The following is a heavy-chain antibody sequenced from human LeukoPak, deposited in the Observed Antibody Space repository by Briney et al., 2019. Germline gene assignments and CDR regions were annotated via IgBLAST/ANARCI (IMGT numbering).Heavy chain of an antibody. CDR3: ARDVSPYSSSKNWFDP. J-gene: IGHJ5*02. CDR2: ISYDGSNK. V-gene: IGHV3-30*01. D-gene: IGHD6-13*01. CDR1: GFTFSSYA. Sequence: GGSLRLSCAASGFTFSSYAMHWVRQAPGKGLEWVAVISYDGSNKYYADSVKGRFTISRDNSKNTLYLQMNSLRAEDTAVYHCARDVSPYSSSKNWFDPRGQGTLVTVSS.